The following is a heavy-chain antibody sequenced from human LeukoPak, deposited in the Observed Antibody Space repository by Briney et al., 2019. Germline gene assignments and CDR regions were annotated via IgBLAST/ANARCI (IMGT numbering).Heavy chain of an antibody. V-gene: IGHV4-34*01. CDR2: INHSGST. CDR3: ARGQPPGY. D-gene: IGHD1-14*01. J-gene: IGHJ4*02. CDR1: GGSFSGYY. Sequence: SETLSLTCAVYGGSFSGYYWSWIRHPPGKGLEWIGEINHSGSTNYNPSLKSRVTISVDTSKNQFSLKLSSMTAADTAVYYCARGQPPGYWGQGTLVTVSS.